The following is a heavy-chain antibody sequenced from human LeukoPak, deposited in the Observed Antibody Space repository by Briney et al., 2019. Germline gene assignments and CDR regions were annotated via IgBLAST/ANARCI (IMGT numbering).Heavy chain of an antibody. Sequence: GRSLRLSCAASGFTFSSYAMHWVRQAPGKGLEWVAVISYDGSNKYYADSVKGRSTISRDNSKNTLYLQMNSLRAEDTAVYYCASIDYSTSYWGQGTLVTVSS. D-gene: IGHD4-11*01. CDR1: GFTFSSYA. V-gene: IGHV3-30*04. J-gene: IGHJ4*02. CDR3: ASIDYSTSY. CDR2: ISYDGSNK.